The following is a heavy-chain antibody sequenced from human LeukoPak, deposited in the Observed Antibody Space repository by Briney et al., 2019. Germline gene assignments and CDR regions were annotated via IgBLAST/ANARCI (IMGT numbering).Heavy chain of an antibody. V-gene: IGHV3-23*01. CDR3: AKDRDYDFWSGYYWDN. CDR2: ISGSGGST. CDR1: GFTFSSYA. J-gene: IGHJ4*02. Sequence: GGSLRLSCAASGFTFSSYAMSWVRQAPGRGLEWVSSISGSGGSTYYADSVKGRFTISRDSSKDTLYLQMHSLRGEDTAVYFCAKDRDYDFWSGYYWDNWGQGTLVTVSS. D-gene: IGHD3-3*01.